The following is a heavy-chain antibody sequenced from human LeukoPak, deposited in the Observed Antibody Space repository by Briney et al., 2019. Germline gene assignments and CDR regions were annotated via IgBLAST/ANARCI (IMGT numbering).Heavy chain of an antibody. CDR2: IIPIFGTA. CDR3: ARYQDNMNAFDI. V-gene: IGHV1-69*13. J-gene: IGHJ3*02. D-gene: IGHD2-2*01. CDR1: GGTFSSYA. Sequence: SVKVPCKASGGTFSSYAISWVRQAPGQGLEWMGGIIPIFGTANYAQKFQGRVTITADESTSTAYMELSSLRSEDTAVYYCARYQDNMNAFDIWGQGTMVTVSS.